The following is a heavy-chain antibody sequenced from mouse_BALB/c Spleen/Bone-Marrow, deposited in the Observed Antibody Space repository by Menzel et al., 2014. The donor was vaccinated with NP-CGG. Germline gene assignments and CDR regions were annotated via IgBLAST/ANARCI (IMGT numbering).Heavy chain of an antibody. D-gene: IGHD2-1*01. J-gene: IGHJ3*01. CDR1: GFSLTSSG. Sequence: VQRVESGPGLVAPSQSLSITCAVSGFSLTSSGVHWVRQPPGKGLEWLGIIWAGGSTDYNSALMSRLSISKDNSKSQVFLKMNSLQTDDTAIYYCARGGDYGNSFAYWGQGTLVTVSP. CDR2: IWAGGST. V-gene: IGHV2-9*02. CDR3: ARGGDYGNSFAY.